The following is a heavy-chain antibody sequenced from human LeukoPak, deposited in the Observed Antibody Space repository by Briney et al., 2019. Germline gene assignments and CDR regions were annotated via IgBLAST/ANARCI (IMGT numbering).Heavy chain of an antibody. CDR2: INHVGST. V-gene: IGHV4-34*01. J-gene: IGHJ4*02. D-gene: IGHD5-24*01. Sequence: SETLSLTCAASSESFTAYYWSWIRQSPEKGLGWIGHINHVGSTNYNPSLRSRVTLSVDTSNSQFSLEVKSVTAADTATYYCARGQGWPPHFDFWGQGALVTVSS. CDR1: SESFTAYY. CDR3: ARGQGWPPHFDF.